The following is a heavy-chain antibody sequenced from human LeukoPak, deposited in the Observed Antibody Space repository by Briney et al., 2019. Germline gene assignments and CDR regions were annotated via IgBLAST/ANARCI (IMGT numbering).Heavy chain of an antibody. D-gene: IGHD1-26*01. CDR3: ARVRGWEDNYFDY. Sequence: ASVKVPCKASGYTFTGYYMHWVRQAPGQGLEWMGWINPNSGGTNYAQKFQGRVTMTRDTSISTAYMELSRLRSDDTAVYYCARVRGWEDNYFDYWGQGTLVTVSS. CDR2: INPNSGGT. J-gene: IGHJ4*02. V-gene: IGHV1-2*02. CDR1: GYTFTGYY.